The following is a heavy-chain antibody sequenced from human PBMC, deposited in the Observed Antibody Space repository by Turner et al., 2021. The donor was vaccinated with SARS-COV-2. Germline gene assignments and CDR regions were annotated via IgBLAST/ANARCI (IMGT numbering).Heavy chain of an antibody. Sequence: QGQLGQSGAEVTKPGASVTGSCKASGYTFTDYYMHWVRQAPGQGLEWMGSINPNGGGTNCGEKFKSRVTMARDTSISTANMVLSRLTADDTAVYYCATGSYGTLWGQGTLVTVSS. CDR1: GYTFTDYY. D-gene: IGHD5-18*01. V-gene: IGHV1-2*02. CDR2: INPNGGGT. J-gene: IGHJ4*02. CDR3: ATGSYGTL.